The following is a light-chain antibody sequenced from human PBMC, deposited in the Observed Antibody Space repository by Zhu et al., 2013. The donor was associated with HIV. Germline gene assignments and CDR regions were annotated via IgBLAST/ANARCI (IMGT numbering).Light chain of an antibody. J-gene: IGKJ1*01. CDR2: AAS. CDR3: QQANSFPWT. V-gene: IGKV1-12*01. Sequence: DIQMTQSPSSVSASVGDRVTITCRASQDVSRWLAWYQQKAGKAPKFLIYAASSLQSGVPSRFSGSGSGTDFILTISSLQPEDFAIYYCQQANSFPWTFGQGTKVEMK. CDR1: QDVSRW.